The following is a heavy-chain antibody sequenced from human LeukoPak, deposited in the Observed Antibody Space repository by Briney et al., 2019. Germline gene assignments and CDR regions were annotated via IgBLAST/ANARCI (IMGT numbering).Heavy chain of an antibody. V-gene: IGHV1-18*01. CDR1: RYTFASYG. CDR2: ISAYNGNT. CDR3: ARDGQQWLFTQPNNWFDP. D-gene: IGHD6-19*01. J-gene: IGHJ5*02. Sequence: GASVKVSCKASRYTFASYGISWVRQAPGQGLEWMGWISAYNGNTNYAQKLQSRVTMTTDTSTSTAYMELRSLRSDDTAVYCCARDGQQWLFTQPNNWFDPWGQGTLVTVSS.